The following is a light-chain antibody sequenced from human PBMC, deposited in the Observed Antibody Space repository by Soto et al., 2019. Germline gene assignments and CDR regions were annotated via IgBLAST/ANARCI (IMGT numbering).Light chain of an antibody. CDR2: WAS. CDR1: QSVLYSSDNKHY. J-gene: IGKJ2*01. V-gene: IGKV4-1*01. CDR3: QQYYATPHT. Sequence: DIVMTQSPDSLAVSLGERATINCKSSQSVLYSSDNKHYLAWYQQRPGQPPNLLIYWASTREPGVPDRFSGSGSGTEFTLTISSLQSEDVAVYYCQQYYATPHTFGQGTKLEI.